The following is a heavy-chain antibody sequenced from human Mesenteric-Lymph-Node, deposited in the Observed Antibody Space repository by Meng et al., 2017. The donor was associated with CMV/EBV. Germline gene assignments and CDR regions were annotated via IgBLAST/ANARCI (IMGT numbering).Heavy chain of an antibody. D-gene: IGHD1-26*01. CDR3: ARLGDYFDF. CDR2: IYPSDSGT. V-gene: IGHV5-51*01. J-gene: IGHJ4*02. CDR1: GYSFTSSW. Sequence: KVSCKDSGYSFTSSWIAWVRQMPGKGLEWMGIIYPSDSGTRYSPSFQGQVIISADKAISTAYLQWSSLQASDTAMYYCARLGDYFDFWGQGTMVTVSS.